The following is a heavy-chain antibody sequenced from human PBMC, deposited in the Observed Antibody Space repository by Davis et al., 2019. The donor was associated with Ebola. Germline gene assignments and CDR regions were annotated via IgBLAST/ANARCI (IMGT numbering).Heavy chain of an antibody. J-gene: IGHJ1*01. CDR3: AKDMIEEGRSRPHPDFQH. Sequence: GGSLRLSCAASGFTFSSYAMSWVRQAPGKGLEWVSAISGSGGITYYAGSVKGRFTISRDNSKNPLHLQLNSLRAEDTAVYYCAKDMIEEGRSRPHPDFQHWGQGTLVTVSS. D-gene: IGHD3-22*01. V-gene: IGHV3-23*01. CDR1: GFTFSSYA. CDR2: ISGSGGIT.